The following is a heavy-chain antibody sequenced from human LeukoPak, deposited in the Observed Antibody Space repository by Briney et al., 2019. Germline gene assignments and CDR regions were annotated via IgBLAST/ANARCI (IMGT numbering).Heavy chain of an antibody. D-gene: IGHD6-6*01. Sequence: PSETLSLTCTVSGGSISSDDYWWGWIRQPPGRGLEWIGTIFYSGTTYYNPSLKSRVTISVETSKNQFSLKLISVTAADTAVYYCARYGSSSLRAGYYYYMDVWGKGTTVTVSS. V-gene: IGHV4-39*01. J-gene: IGHJ6*03. CDR2: IFYSGTT. CDR1: GGSISSDDYW. CDR3: ARYGSSSLRAGYYYYMDV.